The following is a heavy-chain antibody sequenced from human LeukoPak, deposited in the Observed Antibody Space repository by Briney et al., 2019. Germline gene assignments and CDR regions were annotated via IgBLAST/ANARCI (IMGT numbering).Heavy chain of an antibody. CDR3: ARSSGDSYYDILTGYYY. CDR2: MIPIFGTA. CDR1: GYTFTSYG. Sequence: SVKVSCKASGYTFTSYGISWVRQAPGQGLEWMGGMIPIFGTANYAQKFQGRVTITTDESTSTAYMELSSLRSEDTAVYYCARSSGDSYYDILTGYYYWGQGTLVTVSS. J-gene: IGHJ4*02. D-gene: IGHD3-9*01. V-gene: IGHV1-69*05.